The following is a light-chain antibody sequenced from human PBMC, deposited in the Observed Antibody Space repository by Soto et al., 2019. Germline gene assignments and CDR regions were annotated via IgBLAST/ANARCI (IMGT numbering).Light chain of an antibody. CDR3: QQRSNWWT. Sequence: EIVLTQSPGTLSLSPGERATPSRRASQTISNTFLAWYQQRPGQAPRLLIYGASGRAAGIPARFSGSGSGTDFTLTISSLEPEDFAVYYCQQRSNWWTFGQGTKVDIK. CDR2: GAS. J-gene: IGKJ1*01. V-gene: IGKV3D-20*02. CDR1: QTISNTF.